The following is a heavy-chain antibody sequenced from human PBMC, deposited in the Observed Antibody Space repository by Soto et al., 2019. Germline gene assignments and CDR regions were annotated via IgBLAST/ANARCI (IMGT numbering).Heavy chain of an antibody. CDR1: GGSISSGGYY. Sequence: QVQLQESGPGLVKPSQTLSLTCTVSGGSISSGGYYWSWIRQHPGKGLECIGYIYYSGSSYYNPSRKRRVTPSVDTSKDQFSLKLSSVTAADTAVYCFARGHTVRDCYYYGMDVWGQGTTVTVSS. D-gene: IGHD4-4*01. J-gene: IGHJ6*02. CDR2: IYYSGSS. V-gene: IGHV4-31*03. CDR3: ARGHTVRDCYYYGMDV.